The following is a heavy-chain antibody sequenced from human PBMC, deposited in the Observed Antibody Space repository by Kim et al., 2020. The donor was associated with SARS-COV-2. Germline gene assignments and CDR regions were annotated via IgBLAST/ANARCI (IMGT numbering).Heavy chain of an antibody. Sequence: SETLSLTCAVYGGSFSGYYWSWIRQPPGKGLEWIGEINHSGSTNYNPSLKSRVTISVDTSKNQFSLKLSSVTAADTAVYYCARGGTGQWLVRGVLFFDYWGQGTLVTVSS. CDR1: GGSFSGYY. CDR2: INHSGST. CDR3: ARGGTGQWLVRGVLFFDY. D-gene: IGHD6-19*01. V-gene: IGHV4-34*01. J-gene: IGHJ4*02.